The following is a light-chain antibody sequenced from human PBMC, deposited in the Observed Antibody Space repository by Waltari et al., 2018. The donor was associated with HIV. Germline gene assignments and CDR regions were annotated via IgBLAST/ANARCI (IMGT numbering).Light chain of an antibody. J-gene: IGLJ1*01. CDR3: QVWDTSSDHRYV. CDR2: KDS. Sequence: SYVLTQPPSVSVAPGETARMTCGGYDIGTRSVHWYQQRPGQAPVLVIYKDSDRPSGIPERFSGSNSENTATLTISRVEAGDEADYYCQVWDTSSDHRYVFGPGTKVTVL. V-gene: IGLV3-21*04. CDR1: DIGTRS.